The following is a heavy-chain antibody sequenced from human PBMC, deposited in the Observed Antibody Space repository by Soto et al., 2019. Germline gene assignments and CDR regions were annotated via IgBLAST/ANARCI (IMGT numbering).Heavy chain of an antibody. CDR2: IIPILGIA. CDR3: ARALYSNYRYYYYMDV. V-gene: IGHV1-69*02. CDR1: GGTFSSYT. Sequence: SVKVSCKASGGTFSSYTISWVRQAPGQGLEWMGRIIPILGIANNAQKLQGRVTITADKSTSTAYMELSNLRSEDTAVYYCARALYSNYRYYYYMDVWGKGTTVTVSS. D-gene: IGHD4-4*01. J-gene: IGHJ6*03.